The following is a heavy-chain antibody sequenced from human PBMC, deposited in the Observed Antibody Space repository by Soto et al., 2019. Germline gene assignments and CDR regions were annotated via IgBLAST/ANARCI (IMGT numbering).Heavy chain of an antibody. CDR2: IVVGSGNT. CDR1: GFTFTSSA. V-gene: IGHV1-58*01. D-gene: IGHD1-26*01. J-gene: IGHJ4*02. CDR3: AVLRYSDPRGDY. Sequence: SVKVSCKASGFTFTSSAVQWVRQARGQRLEWMGWIVVGSGNTNYAQKFQERVTITRDMSTSTAYMELSSLRSEDTAVYYCAVLRYSDPRGDYWGQGTLVTVSS.